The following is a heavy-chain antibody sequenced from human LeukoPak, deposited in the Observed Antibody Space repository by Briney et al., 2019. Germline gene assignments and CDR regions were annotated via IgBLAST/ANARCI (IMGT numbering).Heavy chain of an antibody. D-gene: IGHD2-21*02. CDR2: ITGSSDFR. CDR1: GFVFSDYV. J-gene: IGHJ5*02. Sequence: GGSLRLSCTASGFVFSDYVMNWVRQAPGKGLEWVGSITGSSDFRYHADSLKGRITISRDNARNSLYLQMNGLRVEDTAVYYCARDSALVGRYCGGDCQGWFDPWGQGTLVTVSS. V-gene: IGHV3-21*01. CDR3: ARDSALVGRYCGGDCQGWFDP.